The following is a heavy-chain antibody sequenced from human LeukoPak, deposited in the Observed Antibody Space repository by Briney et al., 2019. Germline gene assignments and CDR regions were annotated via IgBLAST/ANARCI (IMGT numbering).Heavy chain of an antibody. J-gene: IGHJ5*02. Sequence: SVKVSCKASGGTFSSYAISWVRQAPGQGLEWMGGIIPIFGTANYAQKFQGRVTITTDESTSTAYMELNSLRSEDTAVYYCASSYSNYDWFDPWGQGTLVTVSS. V-gene: IGHV1-69*05. D-gene: IGHD4-11*01. CDR2: IIPIFGTA. CDR3: ASSYSNYDWFDP. CDR1: GGTFSSYA.